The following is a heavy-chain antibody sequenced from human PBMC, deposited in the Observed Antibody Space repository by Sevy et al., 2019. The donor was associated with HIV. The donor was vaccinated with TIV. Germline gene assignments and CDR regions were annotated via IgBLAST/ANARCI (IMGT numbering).Heavy chain of an antibody. V-gene: IGHV4-39*01. CDR1: GGSISSSSYY. CDR3: ARVGYCSTTSCYTSYCGMDV. CDR2: IYYSGST. J-gene: IGHJ6*02. Sequence: SETLSLTCTVSGGSISSSSYYWGWIRQPPGKGLEWIGSIYYSGSTYYNPSLKSRVTISVDTSKNQFSLKLSSVTAADTAVYYCARVGYCSTTSCYTSYCGMDVWGQGTTVTVSS. D-gene: IGHD2-2*02.